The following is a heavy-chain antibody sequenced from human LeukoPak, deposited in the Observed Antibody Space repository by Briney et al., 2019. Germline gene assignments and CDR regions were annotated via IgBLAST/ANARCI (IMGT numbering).Heavy chain of an antibody. CDR2: ISSSSSYI. V-gene: IGHV3-21*01. Sequence: KPGVSLRLSCAASGFTFSSYSMNWVRQAPGKGLEWVSSISSSSSYIYYADSVKGRFTISRDNAKNSLYLQMNSLRAEDTAVYYCARGTPGSGSYKTFDYWGQGTLVTVSS. CDR3: ARGTPGSGSYKTFDY. CDR1: GFTFSSYS. J-gene: IGHJ4*02. D-gene: IGHD3-10*01.